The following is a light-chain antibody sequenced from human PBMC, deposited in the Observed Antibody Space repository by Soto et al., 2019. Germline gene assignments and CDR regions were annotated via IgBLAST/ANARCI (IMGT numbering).Light chain of an antibody. CDR1: NSDVGSYNY. CDR3: SSYAGTNTRYL. J-gene: IGLJ1*01. CDR2: EVS. Sequence: QSVLTQPPSASGSPGQSVTISCTGKNSDVGSYNYVSWYQQHPGKAPKLMIFEVSKRPSGVPDRFSGSKSGNTASLTVSGLQAEDEAAYYCSSYAGTNTRYLFGTGIKVTVL. V-gene: IGLV2-8*01.